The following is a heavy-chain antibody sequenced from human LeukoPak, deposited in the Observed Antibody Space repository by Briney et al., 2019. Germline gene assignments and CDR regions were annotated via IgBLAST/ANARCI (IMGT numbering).Heavy chain of an antibody. V-gene: IGHV4-39*01. Sequence: SETLSLTCTVSGGSIPSKTYYGGWIRQSPVKGLEWIGTIYYSGSAYYNPSLKSRVAISVDTSKNQFSLRLTSVTAADTSVYYCVTGTVPRQRTFDSWGQGTLVTVSS. CDR1: GGSIPSKTYY. CDR2: IYYSGSA. D-gene: IGHD4-17*01. CDR3: VTGTVPRQRTFDS. J-gene: IGHJ4*02.